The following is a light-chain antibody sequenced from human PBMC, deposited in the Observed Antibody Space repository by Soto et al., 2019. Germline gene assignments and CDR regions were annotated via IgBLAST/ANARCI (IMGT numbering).Light chain of an antibody. CDR2: EVS. Sequence: QSALTQPPSASGSPGQSVTIACTGTSSDVGGYNCVSWYQQHPGKAPKLMIYEVSKRPSGVPDRFSGSKSGNTASLTVSGLQAEDEAHYYCSSYAGSNIPVVFGGGTKLTVL. CDR3: SSYAGSNIPVV. J-gene: IGLJ2*01. CDR1: SSDVGGYNC. V-gene: IGLV2-8*01.